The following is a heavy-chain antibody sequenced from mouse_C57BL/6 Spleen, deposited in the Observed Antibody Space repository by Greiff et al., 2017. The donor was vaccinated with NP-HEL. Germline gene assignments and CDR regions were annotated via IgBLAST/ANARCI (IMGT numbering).Heavy chain of an antibody. CDR2: INPGSGGT. CDR3: ARGGLFDYDGVDY. Sequence: QVQLQQSGAELVRPGTSVKVSCKASGYAFTNYLIEWVKQRPGQGLEWIGVINPGSGGTNYNEKFKGKATLTADKSSSTAYMQLSSLTSEDSAVYFCARGGLFDYDGVDYWGQGTTLTVSS. CDR1: GYAFTNYL. D-gene: IGHD2-4*01. J-gene: IGHJ2*01. V-gene: IGHV1-54*01.